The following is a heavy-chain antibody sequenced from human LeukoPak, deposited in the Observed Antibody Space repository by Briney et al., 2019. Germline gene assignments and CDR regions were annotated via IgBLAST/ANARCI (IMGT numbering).Heavy chain of an antibody. CDR2: IYWDDDK. CDR3: AHRSRDHGGNQFHY. J-gene: IGHJ4*02. D-gene: IGHD4-23*01. Sequence: SAPVLVKPTQTLTLTCTFCGFSLSTRGVGVGWIPQPPGKALEWLALIYWDDDKRYRPSLQSRLTITKHPSKTQVVLTMTNMDPVDTATYYCAHRSRDHGGNQFHYWGQGTLVTVSS. CDR1: GFSLSTRGVG. V-gene: IGHV2-5*02.